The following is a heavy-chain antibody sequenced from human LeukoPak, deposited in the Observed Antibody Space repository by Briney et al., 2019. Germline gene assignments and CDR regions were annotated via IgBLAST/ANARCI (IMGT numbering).Heavy chain of an antibody. CDR3: ASLMVYAYNWFDP. Sequence: SVKVSCKASGGTFSSYAISWVRQAPGQGLEWMGGIIPIFGTANYAQKFQGRVTITTDESTSTAYMELSSLRSEDTAVYYCASLMVYAYNWFDPWGQGTLVTVSS. CDR1: GGTFSSYA. D-gene: IGHD2-8*02. V-gene: IGHV1-69*05. CDR2: IIPIFGTA. J-gene: IGHJ5*02.